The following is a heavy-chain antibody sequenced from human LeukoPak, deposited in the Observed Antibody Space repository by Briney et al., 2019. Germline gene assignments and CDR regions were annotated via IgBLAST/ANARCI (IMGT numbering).Heavy chain of an antibody. CDR2: ISSGGSTI. CDR1: GFTFSDYY. D-gene: IGHD3-3*01. V-gene: IGHV3-11*04. J-gene: IGHJ5*02. Sequence: GGSLRLSCAASGFTFSDYYMSWIRQAPGKGLEWCSYISSGGSTIYYADSVRGRFTISMDNAKNSVYLQMNSLRAEETAVYYCARDYGTPYYDFWSGYNNWFDPWGQGTLVTVSS. CDR3: ARDYGTPYYDFWSGYNNWFDP.